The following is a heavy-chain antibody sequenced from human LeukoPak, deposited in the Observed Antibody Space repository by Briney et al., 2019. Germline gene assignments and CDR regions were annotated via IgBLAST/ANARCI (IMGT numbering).Heavy chain of an antibody. V-gene: IGHV4-59*01. D-gene: IGHD1-1*01. CDR2: IYYSGST. CDR3: ARGAGTELFDP. J-gene: IGHJ5*02. CDR1: GGSLSSYY. Sequence: SETLSLSCTVSGGSLSSYYRSWIRHPPGKGLEWIGYIYYSGSTKSTPPLKSRVTLSVDTSQNQFSLKLSSVTAADTAVYYCARGAGTELFDPCGQGTLVTVSS.